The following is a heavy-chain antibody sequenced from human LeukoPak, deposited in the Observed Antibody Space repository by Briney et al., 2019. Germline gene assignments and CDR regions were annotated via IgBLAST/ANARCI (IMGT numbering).Heavy chain of an antibody. CDR1: GYTLTELS. CDR2: MNPNSGNT. Sequence: ASVKVSCKVSGYTLTELSMHWVRQAPGRGLEWMGWMNPNSGNTGYAQKFQGRVTMTRNTSISTAYMELSSLRSEDTAVYYCARGPSQSYGDPTYYYYYMDVWGKGTTVTVSS. CDR3: ARGPSQSYGDPTYYYYYMDV. V-gene: IGHV1-8*01. J-gene: IGHJ6*03. D-gene: IGHD4-17*01.